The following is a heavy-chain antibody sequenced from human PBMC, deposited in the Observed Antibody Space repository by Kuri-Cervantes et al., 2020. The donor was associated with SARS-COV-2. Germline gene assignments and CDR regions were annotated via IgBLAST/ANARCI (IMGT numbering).Heavy chain of an antibody. J-gene: IGHJ4*02. V-gene: IGHV3-21*06. Sequence: GESLKISCAASGFTFSSYWMHWVRQAPGKGLEWVSSIRPSGGSKFYADSVKGRFTISRDDAKSSVYLQMNSLRGEDTAVYYCARDLRMGKSLDYWGQGTLVTVSS. D-gene: IGHD3-16*01. CDR3: ARDLRMGKSLDY. CDR2: IRPSGGSK. CDR1: GFTFSSYW.